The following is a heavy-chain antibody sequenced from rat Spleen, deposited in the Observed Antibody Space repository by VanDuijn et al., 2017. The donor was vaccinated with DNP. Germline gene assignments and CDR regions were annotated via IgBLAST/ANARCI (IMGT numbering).Heavy chain of an antibody. J-gene: IGHJ2*01. Sequence: DVPVVTTAACLLQPGKSLKLSCAASGFTCGDFDRAWGRQAPTRGLEWVASISYDGGITYYRDSVKGRFTISRDNAKSTLYLQMDGLRSEDTATYYCTRQGGLGDFDYWDQGVMVTVSS. V-gene: IGHV5-7*01. D-gene: IGHD5-1*01. CDR1: GFTCGDFD. CDR3: TRQGGLGDFDY. CDR2: ISYDGGIT.